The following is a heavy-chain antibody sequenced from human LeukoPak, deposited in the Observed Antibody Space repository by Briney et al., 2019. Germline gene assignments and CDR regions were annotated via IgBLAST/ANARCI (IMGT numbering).Heavy chain of an antibody. CDR3: AREHDYSGYYYGVSYYFDY. V-gene: IGHV3-48*01. Sequence: GGSLRFSCAASGFTFSSYSMNWVRQAPGKGLEWVSYISSSSSSIYYADSVKGRFTISRDNAKNSLYLQMNSLRAEDTAVYYCAREHDYSGYYYGVSYYFDYWGQGTLVTVSS. CDR1: GFTFSSYS. CDR2: ISSSSSSI. J-gene: IGHJ4*02. D-gene: IGHD3-22*01.